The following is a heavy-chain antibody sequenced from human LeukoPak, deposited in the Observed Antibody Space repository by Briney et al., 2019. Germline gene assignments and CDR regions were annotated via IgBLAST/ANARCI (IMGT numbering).Heavy chain of an antibody. CDR3: ARDGRSYYPYYYYYYMDV. V-gene: IGHV1-69*13. CDR2: IISIFGTA. CDR1: GGTISSYA. Sequence: SVKVSCKASGGTISSYAINWVRQAPGQGLKWMGGIISIFGTANYAQKFQGRVTITADEYTSTAYMELSSLTSEDTAVYYCARDGRSYYPYYYYYYMDVWGKGTTVTVSS. D-gene: IGHD1-26*01. J-gene: IGHJ6*03.